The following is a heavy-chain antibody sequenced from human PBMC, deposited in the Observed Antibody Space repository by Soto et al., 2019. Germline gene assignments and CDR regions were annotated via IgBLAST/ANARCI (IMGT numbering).Heavy chain of an antibody. Sequence: QVQLVQSGAEVKNPGSSVKVSCKASGGTFSSYAISWVRQAPGQGLEWMGGIIPIFGTANYAQKFQGRVTITADESTSTAYMELSSLRSEDTAVYYCAREERDGYNSDYFDYWGQGTLVPVSS. J-gene: IGHJ4*02. V-gene: IGHV1-69*01. CDR3: AREERDGYNSDYFDY. D-gene: IGHD5-12*01. CDR1: GGTFSSYA. CDR2: IIPIFGTA.